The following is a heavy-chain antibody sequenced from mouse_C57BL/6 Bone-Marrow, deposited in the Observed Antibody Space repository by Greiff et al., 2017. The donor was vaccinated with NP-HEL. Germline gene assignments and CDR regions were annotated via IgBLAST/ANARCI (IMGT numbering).Heavy chain of an antibody. J-gene: IGHJ1*03. D-gene: IGHD1-1*01. CDR2: IDPANGNT. Sequence: VQLKQSVAELVRPGASVKLSCTASGFNIKNTYMHWVKQRPEQGLEWIGRIDPANGNTKYAPKFQGKATITADTSSNTAYLQLSSLTSEDTAIYYCARYYYGSSSRWYFDVWGTRTTVTVSS. CDR1: GFNIKNTY. CDR3: ARYYYGSSSRWYFDV. V-gene: IGHV14-3*01.